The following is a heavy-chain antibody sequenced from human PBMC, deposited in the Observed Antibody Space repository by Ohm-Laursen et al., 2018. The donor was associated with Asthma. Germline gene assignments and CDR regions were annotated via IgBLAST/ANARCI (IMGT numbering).Heavy chain of an antibody. CDR3: ARVRSSGWHNWFDP. CDR1: GYTFTSYD. J-gene: IGHJ5*02. V-gene: IGHV1-8*01. Sequence: EASVKVSCKASGYTFTSYDINWVRQATGQGLEWMGWMNPNSGNTGYAQKLQGRVTMTTDTSTSTAYMELRSLRSDDTAVYYCARVRSSGWHNWFDPWGQGTLVTVSS. D-gene: IGHD6-19*01. CDR2: MNPNSGNT.